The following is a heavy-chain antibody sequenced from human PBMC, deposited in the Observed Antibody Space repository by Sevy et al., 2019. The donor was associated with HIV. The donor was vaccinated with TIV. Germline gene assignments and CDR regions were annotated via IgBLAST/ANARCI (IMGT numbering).Heavy chain of an antibody. CDR3: ARHRVFSQLDAFDI. CDR2: VYYTGST. Sequence: SETLSLICSVSGVSISSYSYYWGWVRQPPEEGLEWIGSVYYTGSTYYNPSLKTRVSITVDTSKNLFSVRLHSVTAADTAVFYCARHRVFSQLDAFDIWGQGTMVTVSS. J-gene: IGHJ3*02. V-gene: IGHV4-39*01. CDR1: GVSISSYSYY. D-gene: IGHD1-1*01.